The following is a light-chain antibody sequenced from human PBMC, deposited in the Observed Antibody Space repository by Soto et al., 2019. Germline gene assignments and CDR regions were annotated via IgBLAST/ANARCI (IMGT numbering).Light chain of an antibody. CDR2: GAS. V-gene: IGKV3-20*01. CDR1: QSVSSSY. J-gene: IGKJ2*01. Sequence: EIVLTQSPGTLSLSPGERATLSCRASQSVSSSYLAWYQQKPGQAPRLLIYGASSRATGIPDRFSGSGSGNESKLTISRLELEDFEVYYSQQYRGPPLYTLVLGARMAI. CDR3: QQYRGPPLYT.